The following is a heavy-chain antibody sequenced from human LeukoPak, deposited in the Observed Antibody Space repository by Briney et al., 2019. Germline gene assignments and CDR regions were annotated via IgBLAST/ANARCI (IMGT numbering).Heavy chain of an antibody. V-gene: IGHV4-59*08. CDR1: GGSISSYY. CDR2: IYYSGST. CDR3: ARIPEYSSSWQYYFDY. J-gene: IGHJ4*02. D-gene: IGHD6-13*01. Sequence: SETLSLTCTVSGGSISSYYWSWIRQPPGKGLEWIGYIYYSGSTNYNPSLKSRVAISVDTSKNQFSLKLSSVTAADTAVYYCARIPEYSSSWQYYFDYWGLGTLVTVSS.